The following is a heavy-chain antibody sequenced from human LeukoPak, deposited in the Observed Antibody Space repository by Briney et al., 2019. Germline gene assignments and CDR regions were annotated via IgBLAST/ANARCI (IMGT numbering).Heavy chain of an antibody. J-gene: IGHJ4*02. CDR3: ARDSSGFYYVH. V-gene: IGHV1-18*01. CDR1: GYTFNSYG. Sequence: ASVKVSCKASGYTFNSYGISWVRQAPGQGLEWMGWISGYNGNTNYAQKLQGRVTMTTDTSTTTAYLEVTSLRSDDTAVYYCARDSSGFYYVHWGQGTLVTVSS. D-gene: IGHD3-22*01. CDR2: ISGYNGNT.